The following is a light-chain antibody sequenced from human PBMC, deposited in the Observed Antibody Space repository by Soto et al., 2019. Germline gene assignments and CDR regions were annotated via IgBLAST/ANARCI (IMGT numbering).Light chain of an antibody. Sequence: EIVLTQSPATLSLSPGERATLSCRASQSVSSYLAWYPQKPGQAPRLLIYDASNRATGIPARFSGSGSGTDFTLTISSLEPEDFAVYYCQQRSNWRYTFGHGTKLEIK. CDR2: DAS. V-gene: IGKV3-11*01. CDR3: QQRSNWRYT. CDR1: QSVSSY. J-gene: IGKJ2*01.